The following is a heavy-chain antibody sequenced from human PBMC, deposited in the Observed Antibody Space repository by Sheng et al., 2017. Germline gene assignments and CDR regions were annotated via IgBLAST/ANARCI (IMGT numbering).Heavy chain of an antibody. CDR3: ARDEEGAAIRAYYYMDV. D-gene: IGHD2-2*02. CDR2: INPNSGGT. V-gene: IGHV1-2*02. Sequence: QVQLVQSGAEVKKPGASVKVSCKASGYTFTGYYMHWVRQAPGQGLEWMGWINPNSGGTNYAQKFQGRVTMTRDTSISTAYMELSRLRSDDTAVYYCARDEEGAAIRAYYYMDVWGQGTTVTVSS. CDR1: GYTFTGYY. J-gene: IGHJ6*03.